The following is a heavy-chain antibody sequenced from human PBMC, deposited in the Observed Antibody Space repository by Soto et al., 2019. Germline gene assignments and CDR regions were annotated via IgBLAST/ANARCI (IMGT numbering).Heavy chain of an antibody. D-gene: IGHD6-13*01. J-gene: IGHJ6*02. V-gene: IGHV1-69*13. CDR2: IIPIFSTA. Sequence: SVKVSCKASGGTFSSYAISWVRQAPGQGLEWIGGIIPIFSTANYAQKIQGRDKITADESTSTAYMELSSLRSEDMAVYYCALGMPNPAIAAAGTDYYYGMDVWGQGTTVTVSS. CDR3: ALGMPNPAIAAAGTDYYYGMDV. CDR1: GGTFSSYA.